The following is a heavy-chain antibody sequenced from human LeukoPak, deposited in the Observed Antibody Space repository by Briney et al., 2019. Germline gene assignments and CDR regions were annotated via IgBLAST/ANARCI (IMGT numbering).Heavy chain of an antibody. V-gene: IGHV1-69*05. CDR1: GGTFSSYA. CDR3: ARGPVSSWYGIQAIYYMDV. CDR2: IIPIFGTA. J-gene: IGHJ6*03. D-gene: IGHD6-13*01. Sequence: SVKVSCKASGGTFSSYAISWVRQAPGQGLEWMGGIIPIFGTANYAQKFQGRVTITTDESTSTAYMELSSLRSEDTAVYYCARGPVSSWYGIQAIYYMDVWGKGTTVTVSS.